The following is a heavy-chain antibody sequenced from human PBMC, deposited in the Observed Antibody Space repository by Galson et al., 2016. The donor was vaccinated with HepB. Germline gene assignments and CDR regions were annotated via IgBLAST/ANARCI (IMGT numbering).Heavy chain of an antibody. CDR3: ARQGSHTTELYTSWDNDAFDV. Sequence: QSGAEVKKPGESLKISCQGSGYIFSTYWIGWVRQVPGKGLEWMGIIYPRDSNTRYSPSFRGQVTMSVDKSINTAHLQWNSLKASDSAIYYCARQGSHTTELYTSWDNDAFDVWGQGTLVTVSS. CDR2: IYPRDSNT. J-gene: IGHJ3*01. D-gene: IGHD2-8*01. CDR1: GYIFSTYW. V-gene: IGHV5-51*01.